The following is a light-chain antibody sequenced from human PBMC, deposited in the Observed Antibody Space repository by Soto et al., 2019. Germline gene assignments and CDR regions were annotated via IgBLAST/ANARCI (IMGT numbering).Light chain of an antibody. V-gene: IGKV3-11*01. CDR2: DAS. Sequence: ETVLTQSPATLSVSPGERATLSCRASQSIANDYLTWYQQKPGQAPRLLIYDASNRATGIPARFSGSGSGTDFTLTISSLEPEDFAVYYCQQRSNWPLSWTFGQGTKVDIK. CDR3: QQRSNWPLSWT. CDR1: QSIANDY. J-gene: IGKJ1*01.